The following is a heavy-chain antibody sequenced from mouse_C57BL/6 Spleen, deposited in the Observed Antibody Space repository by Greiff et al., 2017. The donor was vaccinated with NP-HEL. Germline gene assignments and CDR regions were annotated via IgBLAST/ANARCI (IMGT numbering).Heavy chain of an antibody. J-gene: IGHJ2*01. CDR3: ARGGNYFDY. V-gene: IGHV1-63*01. Sequence: VQLVESGAELVRPGTSVKMSCKASGYTFTNYWIGWAKQRPGHGLEWIGDIYPGGGYTNYNEKFKGKATLTADKSSSTAYMQFSSLTSEDSAIYYCARGGNYFDYWGQGTTLTVSS. CDR2: IYPGGGYT. CDR1: GYTFTNYW.